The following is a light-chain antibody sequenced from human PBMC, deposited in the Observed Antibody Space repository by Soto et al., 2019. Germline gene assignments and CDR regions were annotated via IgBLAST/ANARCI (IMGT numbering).Light chain of an antibody. CDR1: QSVSSW. J-gene: IGKJ2*01. V-gene: IGKV1-5*03. CDR2: KAS. CDR3: QEYHSYS. Sequence: DIQMTQSPSTLSAALGDRVTITGRASQSVSSWLAWYQQKPGKAPKLLIYKASSLESGVPPRFSGSGSGTEFTLTISSLQPEDFATYYCQEYHSYSFGQGTKLELK.